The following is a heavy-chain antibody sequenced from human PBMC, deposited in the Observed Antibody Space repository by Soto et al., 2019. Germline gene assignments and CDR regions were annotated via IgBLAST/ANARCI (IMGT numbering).Heavy chain of an antibody. V-gene: IGHV1-18*01. CDR1: GYTFTRYG. D-gene: IGHD3-16*01. J-gene: IGHJ6*02. Sequence: QVQLVPSGAEVKNPGASVTASCKASGYTFTRYGIGWARQAPGQGLEWMGWINTYNGNTNYAQNVQGRVTLTTDTSTSTAYMELRSLRSNDTAIYYCAMVDVYVTPSPQDVWGQGTTVIVSS. CDR3: AMVDVYVTPSPQDV. CDR2: INTYNGNT.